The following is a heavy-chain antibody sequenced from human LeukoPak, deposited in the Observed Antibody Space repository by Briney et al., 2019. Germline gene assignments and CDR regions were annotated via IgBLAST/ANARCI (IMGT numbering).Heavy chain of an antibody. V-gene: IGHV6-1*01. CDR3: AREDPLRLPGGFDY. J-gene: IGHJ4*02. CDR1: GDSVSSNSAA. D-gene: IGHD1-26*01. Sequence: SQTLSLTCAISGDSVSSNSAAWNWIRQSPSRGLEWLGRTYYRSKWYNDYAVSVKSRMTINPDTSKNQFSLELTSVTAADTAVYYCAREDPLRLPGGFDYWGQGALVTVSS. CDR2: TYYRSKWYN.